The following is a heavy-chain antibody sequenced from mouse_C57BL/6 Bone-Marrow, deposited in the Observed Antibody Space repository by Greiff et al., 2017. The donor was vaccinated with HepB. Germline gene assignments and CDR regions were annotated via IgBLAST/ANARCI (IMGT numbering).Heavy chain of an antibody. CDR1: GFNIKDDY. Sequence: VQLQQSGAELVRPGASVKLSCTASGFNIKDDYMHWVKQRPEQGLEWIGWIDPENGDTEYASKFQGKATITADTSSNTAYLQLSSLTSEDTAVYYGTTLITTVVQGYFDVWGTGTTVTVSS. D-gene: IGHD1-1*01. CDR3: TTLITTVVQGYFDV. J-gene: IGHJ1*03. V-gene: IGHV14-4*01. CDR2: IDPENGDT.